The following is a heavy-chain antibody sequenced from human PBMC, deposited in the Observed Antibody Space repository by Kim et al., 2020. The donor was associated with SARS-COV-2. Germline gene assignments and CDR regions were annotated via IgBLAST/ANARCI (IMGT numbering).Heavy chain of an antibody. CDR3: ARNGNLVGGTG. J-gene: IGHJ2*01. D-gene: IGHD2-15*01. V-gene: IGHV3-48*02. Sequence: GGSLRLSCAASGFIFSDYSMNWVRQTPDKGLEWVSYISGGGTAYYPDSVKGRFTISRDNAKNSLYLHMNSLRDDDTAVYYCARNGNLVGGTGWGR. CDR2: ISGGGTA. CDR1: GFIFSDYS.